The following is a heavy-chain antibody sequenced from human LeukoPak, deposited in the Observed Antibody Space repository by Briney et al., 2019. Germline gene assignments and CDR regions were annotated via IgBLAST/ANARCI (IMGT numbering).Heavy chain of an antibody. V-gene: IGHV1-8*02. D-gene: IGHD1-14*01. Sequence: ASVKVSCKASGYTLNSYYINWVRQATGQGLEWMGWMNPSSGNTGYAQKFQGRVTITRDTSISTAYMELSSLRSEDTAVYYCARGRKRFGQSRYYYYMDVWGKGTTVIVSS. J-gene: IGHJ6*03. CDR3: ARGRKRFGQSRYYYYMDV. CDR1: GYTLNSYY. CDR2: MNPSSGNT.